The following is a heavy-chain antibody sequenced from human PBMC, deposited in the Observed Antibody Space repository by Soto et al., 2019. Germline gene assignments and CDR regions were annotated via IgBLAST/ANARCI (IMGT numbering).Heavy chain of an antibody. Sequence: ASVKVSCKASGYTFTSYAMHWVRQAPGQRLEWMGWINAGNGNTKYSQKLQGRVTMTTDTSTTTAYMELRSLRSDDTAVYYCARVVPGAEAWFGPWGQGTLVTVSS. CDR3: ARVVPGAEAWFGP. V-gene: IGHV1-3*01. D-gene: IGHD2-2*01. CDR1: GYTFTSYA. CDR2: INAGNGNT. J-gene: IGHJ5*02.